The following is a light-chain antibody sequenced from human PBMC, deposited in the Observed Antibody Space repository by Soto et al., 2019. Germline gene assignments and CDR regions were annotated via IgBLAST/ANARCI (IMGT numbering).Light chain of an antibody. CDR2: VNSDGSH. Sequence: QLVLTQSPSASASLGASVKLTCTLSSGHSNYAIAWHQQQPEKGPRYLMKVNSDGSHRKGDGIPDRFSGSSSGAERYLTISSLQSEDEADYYCQTWGTGIRVFGGGTKLTVL. CDR1: SGHSNYA. V-gene: IGLV4-69*01. J-gene: IGLJ2*01. CDR3: QTWGTGIRV.